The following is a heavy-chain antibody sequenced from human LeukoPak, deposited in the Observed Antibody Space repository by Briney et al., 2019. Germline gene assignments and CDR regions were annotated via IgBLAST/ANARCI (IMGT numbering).Heavy chain of an antibody. Sequence: GGSLRLSCAASGFTFNIHWMTWVRQAPGRGLEWVANMGPGGIEKSYVDSVKGRFTISRDNAKKLVFLQMNSLRAEDTAVYYCARPIVGISETIDSWGQGTLVTVSS. D-gene: IGHD1-14*01. CDR2: MGPGGIEK. V-gene: IGHV3-7*01. CDR3: ARPIVGISETIDS. J-gene: IGHJ4*02. CDR1: GFTFNIHW.